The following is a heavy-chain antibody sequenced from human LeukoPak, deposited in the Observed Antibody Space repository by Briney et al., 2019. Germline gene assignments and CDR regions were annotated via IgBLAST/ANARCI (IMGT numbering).Heavy chain of an antibody. CDR3: AKDRTTGTTYYYYYYMDV. D-gene: IGHD1-1*01. Sequence: TGGSLRLSCAASGFTFSTYSMNWVRQAPGKGLEWVSYISSFSGTINYADSVKGRFTISRDNAKNSLYLQMNSLRAEDTAVYYCAKDRTTGTTYYYYYYMDVWGKGTTVTISS. CDR1: GFTFSTYS. J-gene: IGHJ6*03. CDR2: ISSFSGTI. V-gene: IGHV3-48*01.